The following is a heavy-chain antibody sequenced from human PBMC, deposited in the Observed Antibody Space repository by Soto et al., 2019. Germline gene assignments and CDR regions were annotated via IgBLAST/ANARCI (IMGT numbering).Heavy chain of an antibody. D-gene: IGHD4-17*01. J-gene: IGHJ4*02. CDR3: ARETTTTWPFGSGPIDY. V-gene: IGHV3-30-3*01. CDR2: ISYDGSNK. CDR1: GFTFSSYA. Sequence: QVQLVESGGGVVQPGRSLRLSCAASGFTFSSYAMHWVRQAPGKGLEWVAGISYDGSNKYYADSVKGRLTISRDNSKNTLNLQMNSMGAEDTAVYYCARETTTTWPFGSGPIDYWGKGTLVTVSS.